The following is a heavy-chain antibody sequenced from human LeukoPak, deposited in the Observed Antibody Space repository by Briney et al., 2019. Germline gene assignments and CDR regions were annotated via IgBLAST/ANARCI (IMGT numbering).Heavy chain of an antibody. CDR2: IKEGGNEK. CDR1: GFIFKDYW. Sequence: GGSLRLSCAAPGFIFKDYWMTWVRQAPGKGLEWVASIKEGGNEKYYVESVMGRFTISRDNAKNSLYLQMNSLRAEDTALYYCLQYGAGSTWGQGTLVTVSS. J-gene: IGHJ5*02. D-gene: IGHD3-10*01. V-gene: IGHV3-7*01. CDR3: LQYGAGST.